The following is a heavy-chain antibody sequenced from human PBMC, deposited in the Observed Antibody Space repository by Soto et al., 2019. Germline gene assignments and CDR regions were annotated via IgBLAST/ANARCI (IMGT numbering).Heavy chain of an antibody. Sequence: EVQLLESGGDLVQPGGSLRLSCAASGFTFSTCAMSWVRQAPGKGLEGVSTISGGGRVTDYADSVKGRFTIARVNSDNTLYLQRNSLRVAGTAVYYCAKLLGRAGTTIYAAMDVWGKGTTVTVSS. CDR2: ISGGGRVT. V-gene: IGHV3-23*01. D-gene: IGHD1-7*01. J-gene: IGHJ6*04. CDR3: AKLLGRAGTTIYAAMDV. CDR1: GFTFSTCA.